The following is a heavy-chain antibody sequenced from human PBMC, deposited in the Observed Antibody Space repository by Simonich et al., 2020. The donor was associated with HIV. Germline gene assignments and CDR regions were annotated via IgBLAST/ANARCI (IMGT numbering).Heavy chain of an antibody. CDR1: GCFLSPRNYY. CDR3: ARRGSVSSGSPRYFDS. D-gene: IGHD3-10*01. V-gene: IGHV4-39*01. Sequence: QVLLQESGPGLVKPSETLSLTCSVSGCFLSPRNYYWGGIRPPTGKWLGWIGNIYYSWTTYYKPSRKSRVSLSVDTAKNQFSLKLTSVTAADTAVYYWARRGSVSSGSPRYFDSWGHGTLVTVSS. CDR2: IYYSWTT. J-gene: IGHJ4*01.